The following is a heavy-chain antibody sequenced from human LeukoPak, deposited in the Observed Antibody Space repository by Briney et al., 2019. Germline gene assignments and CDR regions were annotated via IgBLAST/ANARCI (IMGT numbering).Heavy chain of an antibody. CDR1: GYSFTSYW. CDR2: IYPGDSDT. Sequence: GESLKISCKGSGYSFTSYWIAWVRQMPGKGLEWMGIIYPGDSDTRYSPSFQGQVTISAGKSITTAYLQWSSLKASDTAMYYCASGAYCGGDCYSEEYFQHWGQGTLVTVSS. J-gene: IGHJ1*01. V-gene: IGHV5-51*01. D-gene: IGHD2-21*02. CDR3: ASGAYCGGDCYSEEYFQH.